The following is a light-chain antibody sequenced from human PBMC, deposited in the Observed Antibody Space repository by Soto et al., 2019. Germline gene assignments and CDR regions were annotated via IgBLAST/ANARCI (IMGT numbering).Light chain of an antibody. CDR3: QSYDSSLSGSYV. Sequence: QSVLTQPPSASGTPGQRVTISCSGSSSNIGSHPVNWYQQLPGTAPKLLLYGDNQRPSGVPDRFSASKSGASASLAISGLQSEDEADYYCQSYDSSLSGSYVFGTGTKVTVL. CDR2: GDN. J-gene: IGLJ1*01. CDR1: SSNIGSHP. V-gene: IGLV1-44*01.